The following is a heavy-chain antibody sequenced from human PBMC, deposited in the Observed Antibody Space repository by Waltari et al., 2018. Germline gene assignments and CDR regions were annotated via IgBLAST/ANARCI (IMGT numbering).Heavy chain of an antibody. CDR3: ARVRYYYGSGGPIDY. CDR1: GFTFSSYW. D-gene: IGHD3-10*01. Sequence: EVQLVESGGGLVQPGGSLRLSCAASGFTFSSYWMSWVRQAPGKGLEWVANIKQDGSEKYYVDSVKGRFTISRDNAKNSLYLQMSSLRSEDTAVYYCARVRYYYGSGGPIDYWGQGTLVTVSS. V-gene: IGHV3-7*03. J-gene: IGHJ4*02. CDR2: IKQDGSEK.